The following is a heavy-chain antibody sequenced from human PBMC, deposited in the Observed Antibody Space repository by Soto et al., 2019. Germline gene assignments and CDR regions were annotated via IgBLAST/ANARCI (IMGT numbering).Heavy chain of an antibody. J-gene: IGHJ4*02. V-gene: IGHV1-18*01. Sequence: ASVKVSCKASGYTFITNGITWVRQAPGQGREWMGWISAYNGNTNYTQKFQDRVTMTTDTSTSTAYMELRSLRSDDTAVYYCARGEGAYYVDNWGQGTLVTVSS. CDR1: GYTFITNG. CDR3: ARGEGAYYVDN. CDR2: ISAYNGNT.